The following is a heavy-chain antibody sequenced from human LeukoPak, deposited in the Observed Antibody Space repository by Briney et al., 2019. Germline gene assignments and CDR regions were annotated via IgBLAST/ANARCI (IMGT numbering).Heavy chain of an antibody. CDR1: GGSISSYY. Sequence: SETLSLTCTVSGGSISSYYWSWIRQPPGKGLEWIGYIYYSGSTNYNSSLKSRVTISVDTSKNQFSLKLSSVTAADTAVYYCARDSYQLLSGPYYYYYMDVWGKGTTVTVSS. J-gene: IGHJ6*03. CDR2: IYYSGST. V-gene: IGHV4-59*01. D-gene: IGHD2-2*01. CDR3: ARDSYQLLSGPYYYYYMDV.